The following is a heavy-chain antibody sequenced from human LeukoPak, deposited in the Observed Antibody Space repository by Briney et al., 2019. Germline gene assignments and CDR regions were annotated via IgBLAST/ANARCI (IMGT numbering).Heavy chain of an antibody. CDR2: INPNSGGT. Sequence: ASVKVSCKASGYTFTGYYMHWVRHAPGQGLEWMGWINPNSGGTNYAQKFQGRVTMTRDTSISTAYMELSRLRSDDTAVYYCARVDTAMATVPDYWGQGTLVTVSS. D-gene: IGHD5-18*01. CDR3: ARVDTAMATVPDY. CDR1: GYTFTGYY. J-gene: IGHJ4*02. V-gene: IGHV1-2*02.